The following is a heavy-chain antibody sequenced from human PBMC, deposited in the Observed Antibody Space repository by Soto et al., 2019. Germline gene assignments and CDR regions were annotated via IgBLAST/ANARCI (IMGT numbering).Heavy chain of an antibody. CDR3: ARHSNEYRKSLDY. CDR2: IYYSGNT. CDR1: GGSVSSGSYH. J-gene: IGHJ4*02. D-gene: IGHD6-13*01. Sequence: PSETLSLTCTVSGGSVSSGSYHWSWIRQPPGKGLEWIGYIYYSGNTNYNPSPKSRVTISVDTSKNQFSLKLSSVSAADTAVYYCARHSNEYRKSLDYWGQGTRVTVS. V-gene: IGHV4-61*01.